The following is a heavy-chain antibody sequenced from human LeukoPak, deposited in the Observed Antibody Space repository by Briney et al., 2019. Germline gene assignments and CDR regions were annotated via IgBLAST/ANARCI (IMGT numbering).Heavy chain of an antibody. CDR2: ISNSGAST. Sequence: GGSLRPSCAASGLTFSSYAMTWVRQAPGKGLEWVSAISNSGASTYYADSVKGRFTISRDNSKNTLYLQMNSLRAEDTAVYYCASGRYQLLAVDYWGQGTLVTVSS. CDR3: ASGRYQLLAVDY. V-gene: IGHV3-23*01. D-gene: IGHD2-2*01. CDR1: GLTFSSYA. J-gene: IGHJ4*02.